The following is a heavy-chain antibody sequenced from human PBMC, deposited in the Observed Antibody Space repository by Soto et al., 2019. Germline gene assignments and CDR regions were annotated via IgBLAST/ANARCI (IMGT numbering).Heavy chain of an antibody. D-gene: IGHD3-3*01. CDR1: GGSISSGGYY. V-gene: IGHV4-31*03. Sequence: LALTCTVSGGSISSGGYYWSWIRQHPGKGLEWIGYIYYSGSTYYNPPLKSRVTISVDTSKNQFSLKLSSVTAADTAVYYCARRVSRDFFDYWGQGTLVTVSS. CDR2: IYYSGST. CDR3: ARRVSRDFFDY. J-gene: IGHJ4*02.